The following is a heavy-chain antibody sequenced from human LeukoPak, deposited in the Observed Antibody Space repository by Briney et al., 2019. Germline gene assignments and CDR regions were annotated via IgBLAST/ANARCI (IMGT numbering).Heavy chain of an antibody. CDR2: IRSKAYGGTT. Sequence: GGSLRLSCTASGFTFGDYAMSWVRQAPGKGLEWVGFIRSKAYGGTTEYAASVKGRFTISRDDSKSTAYLQMNSLKTEDTAVYYCNREHLDDYYYYYMDVWGKGTTVTVSS. D-gene: IGHD5-24*01. J-gene: IGHJ6*03. CDR3: NREHLDDYYYYYMDV. V-gene: IGHV3-49*04. CDR1: GFTFGDYA.